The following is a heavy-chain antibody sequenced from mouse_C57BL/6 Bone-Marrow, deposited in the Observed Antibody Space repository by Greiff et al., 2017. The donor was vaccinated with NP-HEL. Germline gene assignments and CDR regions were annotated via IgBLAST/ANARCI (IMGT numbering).Heavy chain of an antibody. CDR1: GYTFTSYW. CDR2: IYPSDSET. V-gene: IGHV1-61*01. CDR3: ARRLGRGFDY. J-gene: IGHJ2*01. Sequence: VQLQQPGAELVRPGSSVKLSCKASGYTFTSYWMDWVKQRPGQGLEWIGNIYPSDSETHYNQKFKDKATLTVDKSSSTAYMQLSSLTSEDSAVYYCARRLGRGFDYWGQGTTLTVSS. D-gene: IGHD4-1*01.